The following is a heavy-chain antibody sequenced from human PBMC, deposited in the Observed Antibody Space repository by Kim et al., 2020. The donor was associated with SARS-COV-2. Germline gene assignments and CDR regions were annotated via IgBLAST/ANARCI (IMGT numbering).Heavy chain of an antibody. Sequence: KYSSPALKTRLTISKDTSKNQVVLTMTNMDAVDTATYYCARTRAPIVAMDVWGQGTTVTVSS. V-gene: IGHV2-70*01. D-gene: IGHD3-22*01. J-gene: IGHJ6*02. CDR2: K. CDR3: ARTRAPIVAMDV.